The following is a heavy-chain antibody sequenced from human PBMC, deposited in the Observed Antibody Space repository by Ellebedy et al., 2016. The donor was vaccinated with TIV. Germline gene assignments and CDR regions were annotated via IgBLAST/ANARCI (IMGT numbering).Heavy chain of an antibody. CDR2: INHTGGT. V-gene: IGHV4-34*01. Sequence: MPGGSLRLSCELYGASLSDNYWSWIRQPPGQGLEWVGEINHTGGTNYNPSLQSRFIISVDTSKNQFSLKLTSVTAADTAIYYCARDPALPRGPFDTWGQGTLVTVSS. CDR3: ARDPALPRGPFDT. J-gene: IGHJ5*02. CDR1: GASLSDNY.